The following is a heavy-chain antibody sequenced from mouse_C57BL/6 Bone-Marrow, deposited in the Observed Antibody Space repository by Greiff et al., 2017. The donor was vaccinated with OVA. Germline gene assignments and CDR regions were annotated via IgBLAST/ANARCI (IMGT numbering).Heavy chain of an antibody. Sequence: VMLVESGPGLVAPSQCLSITCPVSGFSLPSYGVSWVRQPPGKGLEWLGVIWGDGSTNSHSALIYRLSISKDTSKSQGFVKLNSLQTDDTATDYCDKYGVYAMDYWGQGTSVTVSS. V-gene: IGHV2-3*01. CDR3: DKYGVYAMDY. CDR2: IWGDGST. J-gene: IGHJ4*01. CDR1: GFSLPSYG. D-gene: IGHD1-1*02.